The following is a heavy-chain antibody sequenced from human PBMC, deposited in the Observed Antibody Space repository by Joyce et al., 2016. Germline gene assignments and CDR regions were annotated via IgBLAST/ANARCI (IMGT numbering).Heavy chain of an antibody. D-gene: IGHD2-8*01. Sequence: QVQLVQSGAEVTKPGTSVMVSCKTSGYTSTTYYMHWVRQAPGQGPECMGIINPSGDTTFYAQKFQGRVTVSRNTSEKIVYMELNSLKSDDTAVYYCAREPQTNGGCDDWGQGTPVTVSS. CDR2: INPSGDTT. CDR1: GYTSTTYY. V-gene: IGHV1-46*01. CDR3: AREPQTNGGCDD. J-gene: IGHJ4*02.